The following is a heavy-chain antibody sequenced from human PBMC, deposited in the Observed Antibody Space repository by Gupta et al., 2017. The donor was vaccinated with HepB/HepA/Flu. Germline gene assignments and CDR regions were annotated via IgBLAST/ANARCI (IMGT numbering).Heavy chain of an antibody. CDR2: ISYDGSNK. V-gene: IGHV3-30*18. Sequence: QVQLVESGGGVVQPGRSLRLSCAASGFTFSSYGMHWVRQAPGKGLEWVAVISYDGSNKYYADSVKGRVTISRDNSKNTLYLQMNSLRAEDTAVYYCAKDSGPKSYYYYYYMDVWGKGTTVTVSS. CDR1: GFTFSSYG. J-gene: IGHJ6*03. CDR3: AKDSGPKSYYYYYYMDV.